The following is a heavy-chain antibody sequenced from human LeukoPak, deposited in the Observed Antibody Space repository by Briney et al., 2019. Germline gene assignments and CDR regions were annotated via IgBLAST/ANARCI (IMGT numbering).Heavy chain of an antibody. Sequence: SETLSLTCTVSGGSISSSSYYWGWIRQPPGKGLEWIGSIYYSGSTYYNPSLKSRVTISVDTSKNQFSLKLSSVTAADTAVYYCARAYTGFHYYYYYMDVWGKGTTVTVSS. J-gene: IGHJ6*03. CDR1: GGSISSSSYY. CDR3: ARAYTGFHYYYYYMDV. V-gene: IGHV4-39*01. CDR2: IYYSGST. D-gene: IGHD1-1*01.